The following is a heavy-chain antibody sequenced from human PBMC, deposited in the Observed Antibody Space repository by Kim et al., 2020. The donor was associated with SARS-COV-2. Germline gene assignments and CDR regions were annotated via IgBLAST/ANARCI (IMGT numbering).Heavy chain of an antibody. J-gene: IGHJ4*02. D-gene: IGHD3-10*01. Sequence: YAQKFQGRVTMTRNTSISTAYMELSSLRSEDTAVYYCASRYGLGSQYFDYWGQGTLVTVSS. V-gene: IGHV1-8*01. CDR3: ASRYGLGSQYFDY.